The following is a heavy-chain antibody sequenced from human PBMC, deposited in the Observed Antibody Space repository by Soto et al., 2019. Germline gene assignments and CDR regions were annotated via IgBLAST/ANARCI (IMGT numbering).Heavy chain of an antibody. CDR2: MSYDGSNK. CDR3: AKETDIHYYYYGMDV. J-gene: IGHJ6*02. CDR1: GFTFSSYG. V-gene: IGHV3-30*18. Sequence: PGGSLRLSCAASGFTFSSYGMHWVRQAPGKGLEWVAVMSYDGSNKYYADSVKGRFTISRDNSKNTLYLQMNSLRAEDTAVYYCAKETDIHYYYYGMDVWGQGTTVTVSS.